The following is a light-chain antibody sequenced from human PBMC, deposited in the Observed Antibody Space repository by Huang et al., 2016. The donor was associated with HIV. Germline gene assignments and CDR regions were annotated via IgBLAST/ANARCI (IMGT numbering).Light chain of an antibody. J-gene: IGKJ1*01. Sequence: DIQMTQSASTLSASVGDRVTITCRASKTISNWLAWYQQKPGKAPNLLIYKASTLESGVPSRFSGSGSGTEFTLTISSLQPDDFATYYCHHYNSYSGAFGQGTKVEIK. CDR1: KTISNW. V-gene: IGKV1-5*03. CDR3: HHYNSYSGA. CDR2: KAS.